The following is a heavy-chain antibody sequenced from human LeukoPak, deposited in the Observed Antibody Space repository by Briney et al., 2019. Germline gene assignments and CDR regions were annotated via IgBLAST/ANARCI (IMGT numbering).Heavy chain of an antibody. V-gene: IGHV3-20*04. J-gene: IGHJ4*02. CDR2: INWNGGST. CDR1: GFTFDDYG. CDR3: ARGPYYYDSSGYYFDY. Sequence: TGGSLRLSCAASGFTFDDYGMSWVRQAPGKGLEWVSGINWNGGSTGYADSVKGRFTISRDNAKNSLYLQMNSLRAEDTALYYCARGPYYYDSSGYYFDYWGQGTLVTVSS. D-gene: IGHD3-22*01.